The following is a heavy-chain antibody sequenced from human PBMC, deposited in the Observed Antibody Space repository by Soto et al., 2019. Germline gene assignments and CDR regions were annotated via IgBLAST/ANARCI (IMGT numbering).Heavy chain of an antibody. CDR1: GGSVSRGSYY. J-gene: IGHJ4*02. D-gene: IGHD1-26*01. CDR2: IYYSGST. V-gene: IGHV4-61*01. Sequence: SETLSLTCTVSGGSVSRGSYYWIWIRQPPGKGLEWIGYIYYSGSTNYNPSLKSRVTISVDTSKNQFSLKLSSVTAADTAVYYCARGRMEWELWYYFDYWGQGTLVTVSS. CDR3: ARGRMEWELWYYFDY.